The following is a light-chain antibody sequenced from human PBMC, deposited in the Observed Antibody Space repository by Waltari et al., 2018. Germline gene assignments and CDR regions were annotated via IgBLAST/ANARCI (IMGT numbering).Light chain of an antibody. CDR2: RND. CDR1: SSNIGTNL. J-gene: IGLJ2*01. CDR3: AAWDDSLSGHWV. Sequence: QSALTQPPSASGTPGQRVTISCSGSSSNIGTNLVNWYQQLPGKAPKLLVYRNDQRPAGVPDRFSGSKSGTSASLAISELQSEDEADYDCAAWDDSLSGHWVFGGGTKVTVL. V-gene: IGLV1-44*01.